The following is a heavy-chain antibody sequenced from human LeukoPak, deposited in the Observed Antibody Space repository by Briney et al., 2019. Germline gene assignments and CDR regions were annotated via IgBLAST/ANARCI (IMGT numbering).Heavy chain of an antibody. D-gene: IGHD3-22*01. CDR2: ISGSGGNT. V-gene: IGHV3-23*01. CDR3: AKDLTYYYDSSGYYPFDH. J-gene: IGHJ4*02. Sequence: GGSLRLSCAASGFTFSSYAMSWVRQAPGKGLEWVSAISGSGGNTYYADSVKGRFTISRDNSKNTLYLQMNSLRAEDTAVYYCAKDLTYYYDSSGYYPFDHWGQGTLVTVSS. CDR1: GFTFSSYA.